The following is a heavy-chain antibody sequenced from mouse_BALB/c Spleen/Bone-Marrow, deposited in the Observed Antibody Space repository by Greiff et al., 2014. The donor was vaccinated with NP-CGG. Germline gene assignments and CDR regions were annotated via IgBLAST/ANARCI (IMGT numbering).Heavy chain of an antibody. CDR1: GFTFSDFY. CDR2: SRNKANDYTT. CDR3: VRGNWAFFDY. J-gene: IGHJ2*01. Sequence: VQLKESGGGLVQPGGSLRLSCATSGFTFSDFYMEWVRQSPGKRLEWIAISRNKANDYTTDYSASVKGRFIVSRDTSQSILYLQMHALRAEDTAIYYCVRGNWAFFDYWGQGATLTVSS. V-gene: IGHV7-1*02. D-gene: IGHD4-1*01.